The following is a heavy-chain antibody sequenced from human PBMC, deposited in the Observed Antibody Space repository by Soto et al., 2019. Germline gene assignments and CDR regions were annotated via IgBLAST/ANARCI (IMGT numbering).Heavy chain of an antibody. Sequence: ASVKVSCKASGYTFTGYYMHWVRQAPGQGLEWMGWINPNSGGTNYAQKFQGWVTMTRDTSISTAYMELSRLRSDDTAVYYCARAGIIDILTGFAPYYYGMDVWGQGTTVTVSS. CDR3: ARAGIIDILTGFAPYYYGMDV. J-gene: IGHJ6*02. CDR1: GYTFTGYY. CDR2: INPNSGGT. D-gene: IGHD3-9*01. V-gene: IGHV1-2*04.